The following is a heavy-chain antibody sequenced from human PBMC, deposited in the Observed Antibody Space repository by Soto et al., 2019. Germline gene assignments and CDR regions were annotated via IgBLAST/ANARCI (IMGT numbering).Heavy chain of an antibody. CDR3: ARDQPGYSSGYGLGY. CDR2: ISSSSSYI. D-gene: IGHD5-18*01. Sequence: EVQLVESGGGLVKPGGSLRLSCAASGFTFSSYSMNWVRQAPGKGLEWVSSISSSSSYIYYADSVKGRFTISRDNAKNSLYRQMNSLRAEDTAVYYCARDQPGYSSGYGLGYWGQGTLVTVSP. J-gene: IGHJ4*02. CDR1: GFTFSSYS. V-gene: IGHV3-21*01.